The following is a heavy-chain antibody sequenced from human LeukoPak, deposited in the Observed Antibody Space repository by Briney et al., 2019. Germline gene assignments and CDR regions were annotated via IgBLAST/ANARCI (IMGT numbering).Heavy chain of an antibody. Sequence: WIGYIYYSGSTNYNPSPKSRVTISADTSKNQFSLKLSSVTAADTAVYYCAMTGGDWFDPWGQGTLVTVSS. V-gene: IGHV4-59*08. CDR2: IYYSGST. D-gene: IGHD2-8*02. CDR3: AMTGGDWFDP. J-gene: IGHJ5*02.